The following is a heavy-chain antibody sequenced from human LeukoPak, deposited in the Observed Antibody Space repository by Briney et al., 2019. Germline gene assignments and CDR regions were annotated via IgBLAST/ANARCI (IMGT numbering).Heavy chain of an antibody. V-gene: IGHV4-59*01. CDR3: AREAYDILNGYSYYFDY. Sequence: PSETLSLTCTVSGGSTSSYYWSWIRQPPGKGLEWIGYIYYSGSTNYNPSLKNRVTISVDTSKNQFSLKLSSVTAADTAVYYCAREAYDILNGYSYYFDYWGQGTLVTVSS. CDR1: GGSTSSYY. J-gene: IGHJ4*02. D-gene: IGHD3-9*01. CDR2: IYYSGST.